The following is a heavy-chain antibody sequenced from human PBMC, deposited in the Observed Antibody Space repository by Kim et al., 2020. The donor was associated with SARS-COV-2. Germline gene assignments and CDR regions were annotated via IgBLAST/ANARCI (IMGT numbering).Heavy chain of an antibody. J-gene: IGHJ4*02. CDR1: GFSLSTSGVG. CDR3: AHSPQGWLLHSTHPYFDY. V-gene: IGHV2-5*02. Sequence: SGPTLVKPTQTLTLTCTFSGFSLSTSGVGVGWIRQPPGKALEWLALIYWDDDKRYSPSLKSRLTITKDTSKNQVVLTMTNMDPVDTATYYCAHSPQGWLLHSTHPYFDYWGQGTLVTVSS. CDR2: IYWDDDK. D-gene: IGHD3-22*01.